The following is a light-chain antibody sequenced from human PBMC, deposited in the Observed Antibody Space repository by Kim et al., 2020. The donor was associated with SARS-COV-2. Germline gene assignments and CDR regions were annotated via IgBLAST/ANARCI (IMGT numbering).Light chain of an antibody. CDR1: QNIRIY. V-gene: IGKV1-39*01. CDR3: QQSYKIPYT. J-gene: IGKJ2*01. CDR2: AAS. Sequence: DIQMTQSASSLSASVGDSVTITCRASQNIRIYLNWYQQKPGKAPELLIYAASSLQSGVPSRFTGSGSGTDFTLTIGSLQPEDCATYYCQQSYKIPYTFGQGTKLEI.